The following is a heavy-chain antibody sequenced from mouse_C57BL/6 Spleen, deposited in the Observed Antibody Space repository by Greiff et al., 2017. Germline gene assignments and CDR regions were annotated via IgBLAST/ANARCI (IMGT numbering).Heavy chain of an antibody. J-gene: IGHJ2*01. V-gene: IGHV1-22*01. CDR3: ARVGLTEAFDY. CDR1: GYTFTDYN. CDR2: INPNNGGT. Sequence: EVQLQESGPELVKPGASVKMSCKASGYTFTDYNMHWVKQSHGKSLEWIGYINPNNGGTSYNQKFKGKATLTVEKSSSTVYLELSRLTSDDSAVYYCARVGLTEAFDYWGQGTTLTVSS. D-gene: IGHD3-1*01.